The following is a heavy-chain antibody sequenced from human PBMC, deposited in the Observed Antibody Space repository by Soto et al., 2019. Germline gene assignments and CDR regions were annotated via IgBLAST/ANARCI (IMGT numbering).Heavy chain of an antibody. CDR2: IYPGDSET. V-gene: IGHV5-51*01. J-gene: IGHJ5*02. CDR3: ARGLSSGYYNWFDP. CDR1: GYSFTVHW. D-gene: IGHD3-22*01. Sequence: GESLKISCKGFGYSFTVHWIAWVRQMPGKGLEWMGIIYPGDSETRCSPSFQGQVTISVDKSISTAYLQWSSLKASDTAMYYCARGLSSGYYNWFDPWGQGTQVTVSS.